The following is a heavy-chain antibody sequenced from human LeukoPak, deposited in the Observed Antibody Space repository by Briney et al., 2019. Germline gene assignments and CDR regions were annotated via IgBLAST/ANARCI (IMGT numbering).Heavy chain of an antibody. CDR2: MYYSGSP. D-gene: IGHD3-22*01. V-gene: IGHV4-30-4*01. Sequence: PSETLSLTCTVSGGSISSGDYSWICIRQPQGKGLEWIAYMYYSGSPYYNPSLKSRVTMSADTSKNQLSLKLSSVTAADTAVYYCARPYYYDSRIDPWGQGILVTVSS. CDR3: ARPYYYDSRIDP. J-gene: IGHJ5*02. CDR1: GGSISSGDYS.